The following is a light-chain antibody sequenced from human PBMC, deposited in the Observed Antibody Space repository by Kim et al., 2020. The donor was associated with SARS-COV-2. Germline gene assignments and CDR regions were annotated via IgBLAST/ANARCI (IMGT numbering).Light chain of an antibody. CDR2: RDN. Sequence: TATLTRTGNISPVGNLGAAWLQPHQGHPPKLLSYRDNNRPSGISERLSASRSGNTASLTITGLQPEDEADYYCSAWDSSLSAWVFGGGTKLTVL. V-gene: IGLV10-54*01. CDR3: SAWDSSLSAWV. J-gene: IGLJ3*02. CDR1: ISPVGNLG.